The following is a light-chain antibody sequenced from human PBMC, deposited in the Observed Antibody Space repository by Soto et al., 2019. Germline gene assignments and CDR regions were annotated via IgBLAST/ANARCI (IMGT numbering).Light chain of an antibody. V-gene: IGKV3-20*01. CDR3: HQFGSAPLAFT. CDR1: QSVSTRY. Sequence: ESMLTQSPGTLSLSPGERATLSCRARQSVSTRYLAWYQQKPGQAPRLLIYGASIRAAGIPDRFSASGSGTDFALTMSGLEPEDFAVYCCHQFGSAPLAFTFGQGTKLEI. CDR2: GAS. J-gene: IGKJ2*01.